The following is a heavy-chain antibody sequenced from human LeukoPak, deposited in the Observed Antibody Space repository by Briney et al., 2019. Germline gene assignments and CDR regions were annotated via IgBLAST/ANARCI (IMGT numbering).Heavy chain of an antibody. Sequence: SETLSLTCAVSGGSISSGGYSWSWIRQPPGKGLEWIGYIYHSGSTYYNPSLKSRVTISVDRSKNQFSLKLSSVTAADTAVYYCARGDWLLCSDYWGQGTLVTVSS. J-gene: IGHJ4*02. V-gene: IGHV4-30-2*01. CDR3: ARGDWLLCSDY. CDR2: IYHSGST. CDR1: GGSISSGGYS. D-gene: IGHD3/OR15-3a*01.